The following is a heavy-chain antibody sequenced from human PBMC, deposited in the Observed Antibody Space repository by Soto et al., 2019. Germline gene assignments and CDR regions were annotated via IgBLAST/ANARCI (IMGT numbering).Heavy chain of an antibody. CDR2: LYWDDTR. CDR1: GFSLYTGGVG. J-gene: IGHJ6*04. V-gene: IGHV2-5*02. Sequence: QITLKESSSTLVKPTQTLTLTCSFSGFSLYTGGVGVGWIRQPPGKPLEWLALLYWDDTRRYNPSLKNTLTIAKDTSENQVVLTVTDMGPVDTGTYFCAHYTTDTYFDVWGKGATVTVSS. CDR3: AHYTTDTYFDV. D-gene: IGHD1-1*01.